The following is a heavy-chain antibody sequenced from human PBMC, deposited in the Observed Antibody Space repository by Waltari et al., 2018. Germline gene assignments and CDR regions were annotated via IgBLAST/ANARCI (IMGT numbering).Heavy chain of an antibody. Sequence: QVQLQESGPGLVKPSETLSLTCTVSGGSISSYYWSWIRQPPGKGLEWIGYIYYSGSTNYNPSLKSRVTISVDTSKNQFSLKLSSVTAADTAVYYCASARLLGYSSGWYYYDAFDILVQGTMVPVSS. J-gene: IGHJ3*02. CDR3: ASARLLGYSSGWYYYDAFDI. V-gene: IGHV4-59*01. CDR1: GGSISSYY. D-gene: IGHD6-19*01. CDR2: IYYSGST.